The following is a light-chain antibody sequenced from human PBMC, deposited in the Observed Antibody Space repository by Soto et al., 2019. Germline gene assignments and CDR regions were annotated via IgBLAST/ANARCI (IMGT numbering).Light chain of an antibody. CDR3: QTWGTASYV. CDR1: SGHSRYT. Sequence: QSVLTQSPSASASLGASVQLTCALSSGHSRYTIAWHQQQSEKGPRYLMKVNTDGSYIKGDGIPDRFSGSSSGTERYLTISRLQSEDEADYYCQTWGTASYVFGTGTKLTVL. J-gene: IGLJ1*01. V-gene: IGLV4-69*01. CDR2: VNTDGSY.